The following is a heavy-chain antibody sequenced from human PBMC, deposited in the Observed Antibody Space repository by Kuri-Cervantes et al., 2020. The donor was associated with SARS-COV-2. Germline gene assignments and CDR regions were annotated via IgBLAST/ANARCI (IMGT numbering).Heavy chain of an antibody. J-gene: IGHJ6*03. CDR2: IRSKAYGGTT. CDR1: GFTFGDYA. D-gene: IGHD6-13*01. CDR3: TRGIAAAGTPHYYYYYYMDV. V-gene: IGHV3-49*04. Sequence: GGSLRLSCTASGFTFGDYAMSWVRPAPGEGLEWVGFIRSKAYGGTTEYAASVKGRFTISRDDSKSIAYLQMNSLKTEDTAVYYCTRGIAAAGTPHYYYYYYMDVWGKGTTVTVSS.